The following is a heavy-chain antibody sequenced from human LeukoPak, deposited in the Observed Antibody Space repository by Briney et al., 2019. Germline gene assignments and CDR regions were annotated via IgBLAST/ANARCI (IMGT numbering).Heavy chain of an antibody. CDR3: ARLSNYGGHSGDGY. Sequence: SETLSLTCTVSGGSISSYYWSWIRQPPGKGLEWMGSIFYSGTTHYNSSLKSRVTISIDTSKNQFSLKLSSVTAADTAVYYCARLSNYGGHSGDGYWGQGTLVTVSS. J-gene: IGHJ4*02. CDR1: GGSISSYY. D-gene: IGHD4-23*01. CDR2: IFYSGTT. V-gene: IGHV4-39*01.